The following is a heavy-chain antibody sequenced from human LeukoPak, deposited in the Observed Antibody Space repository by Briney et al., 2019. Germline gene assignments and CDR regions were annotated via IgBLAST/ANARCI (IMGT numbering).Heavy chain of an antibody. CDR2: INSDGRST. CDR3: ARLRYDSSGRFFDN. D-gene: IGHD3-22*01. Sequence: GGSLRLSCAASGFTFSSNWMHWVRQAPGKGLVWVSRINSDGRSTSYADSVKGRFTISRDNAKNTLYLQMNSLRAEDTAVYYCARLRYDSSGRFFDNWGQGTLVTVSS. J-gene: IGHJ4*02. V-gene: IGHV3-74*01. CDR1: GFTFSSNW.